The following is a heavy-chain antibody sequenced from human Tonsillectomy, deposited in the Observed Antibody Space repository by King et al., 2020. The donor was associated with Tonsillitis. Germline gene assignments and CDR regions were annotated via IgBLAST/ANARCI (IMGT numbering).Heavy chain of an antibody. Sequence: QLQESGPGLVKPSETLSLTCTVSGGSISSYYWSWIRQPPGKGLEWIGYIYYSGSTNYNPSLKSRVTISVDTSKNQFSLKLSSVTAADTAVYYCARVNDYGDNFHYDYWGQGTLVTVSS. J-gene: IGHJ4*02. CDR2: IYYSGST. CDR1: GGSISSYY. CDR3: ARVNDYGDNFHYDY. D-gene: IGHD4-23*01. V-gene: IGHV4-59*01.